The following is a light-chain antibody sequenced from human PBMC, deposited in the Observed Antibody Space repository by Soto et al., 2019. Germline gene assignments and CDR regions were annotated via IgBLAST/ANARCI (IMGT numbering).Light chain of an antibody. CDR1: QGISSD. CDR3: QQYNSFPWT. Sequence: DIQLTQSPSFLSSSVGARFTITCRASQGISSDLAWYQQNPGKAPKLLIYAASTLQNGVPSTFSGSGSGTEFTLTISSLQPDDLATYYCQQYNSFPWTFGQGTRLEIK. J-gene: IGKJ5*01. V-gene: IGKV1-9*01. CDR2: AAS.